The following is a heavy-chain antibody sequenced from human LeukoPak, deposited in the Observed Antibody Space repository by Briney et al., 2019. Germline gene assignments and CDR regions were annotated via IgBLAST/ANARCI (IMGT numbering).Heavy chain of an antibody. CDR1: GFTFSTYG. V-gene: IGHV3-33*01. J-gene: IGHJ3*02. D-gene: IGHD2-21*01. CDR3: ARDNGGGGRGVEAFDI. CDR2: IWYDGSNK. Sequence: PGRSVRLSCAASGFTFSTYGMHWVRQAPGKGLEWVAVIWYDGSNKYYAESVKGRFTISRDNSKNTLYLQMNRLRAEDTAVYYCARDNGGGGRGVEAFDIWGQGTMASVSS.